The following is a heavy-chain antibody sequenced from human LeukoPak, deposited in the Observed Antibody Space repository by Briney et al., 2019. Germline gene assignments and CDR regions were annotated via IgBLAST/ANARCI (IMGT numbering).Heavy chain of an antibody. CDR1: GYSISSGYY. CDR2: IYHSGST. Sequence: SETLSLTCTVSGYSISSGYYWGWIRQPPGKGLEWIGSIYHSGSTYYNPPLRSRVTISVDTSKNQFSLKLSSVTAADTAVYYCARGSHAFDFWGQGTMVTVSS. V-gene: IGHV4-38-2*02. CDR3: ARGSHAFDF. J-gene: IGHJ3*01.